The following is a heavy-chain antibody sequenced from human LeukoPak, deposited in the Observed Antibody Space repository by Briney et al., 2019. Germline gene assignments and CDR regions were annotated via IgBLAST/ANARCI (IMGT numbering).Heavy chain of an antibody. D-gene: IGHD5-12*01. CDR1: GFTVSSNY. CDR3: ARGGCSGYDFPIKFDY. V-gene: IGHV3-53*01. J-gene: IGHJ4*02. Sequence: PGGSLRLSCAASGFTVSSNYMSWVRQAPGKGLEWVSVIYSGGSTYYADSVKGRFTISRDNSKNTLYLQMNSLRAEDTAVYYCARGGCSGYDFPIKFDYWGQGTLVTVSS. CDR2: IYSGGST.